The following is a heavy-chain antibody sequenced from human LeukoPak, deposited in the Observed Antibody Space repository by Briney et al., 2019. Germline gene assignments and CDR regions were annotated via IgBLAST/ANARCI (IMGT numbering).Heavy chain of an antibody. Sequence: GGSLRLSCAASGFTFSSYAMSWVRQAPGKVLEWVSAISGSRGSTYYADSVKGRFTISRDNSKNTLYLQMNSLRAEDTAVYYCAKGGRVGGGITMIRGVRNFYYYMDVWGKGTTVIISS. CDR3: AKGGRVGGGITMIRGVRNFYYYMDV. CDR2: ISGSRGST. J-gene: IGHJ6*03. D-gene: IGHD3-10*01. CDR1: GFTFSSYA. V-gene: IGHV3-23*01.